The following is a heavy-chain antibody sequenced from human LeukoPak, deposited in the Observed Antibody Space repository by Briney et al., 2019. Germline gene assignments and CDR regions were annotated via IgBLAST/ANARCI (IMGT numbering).Heavy chain of an antibody. D-gene: IGHD3-22*01. J-gene: IGHJ4*02. CDR1: GGSISSGGYS. V-gene: IGHV4-30-2*01. Sequence: SETLSLTCAVSGGSISSGGYSWSWIRQPPGKGLVWIGEMYLSGTTHSNPSVKSRVTISIDKSKNQFFLNLSPVTAADTAVYYCAGLVGRYSSGLYYYYFDYWGQGTLVTVSS. CDR2: MYLSGTT. CDR3: AGLVGRYSSGLYYYYFDY.